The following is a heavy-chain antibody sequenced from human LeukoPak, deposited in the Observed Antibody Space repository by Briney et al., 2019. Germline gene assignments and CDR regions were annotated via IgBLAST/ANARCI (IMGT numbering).Heavy chain of an antibody. J-gene: IGHJ3*02. CDR3: ARAYYQGDAFDI. CDR1: GGSISSYY. D-gene: IGHD1-26*01. V-gene: IGHV4-59*01. Sequence: SETLSLTCTVTGGSISSYYWSWIRQPPGKGLEWIGYIYYSGSTNYNPSLKSRVTISVDTSKNQFSLKLSSVTAADTAVYYCARAYYQGDAFDIWGQGTMVTVSS. CDR2: IYYSGST.